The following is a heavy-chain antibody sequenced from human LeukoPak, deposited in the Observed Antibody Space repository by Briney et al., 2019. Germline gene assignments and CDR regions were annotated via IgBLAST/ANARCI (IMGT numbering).Heavy chain of an antibody. V-gene: IGHV4-59*01. CDR2: IYYSGST. Sequence: PSETLSLTCTVSGGSISSYYWSWIRQPPGKGLEWIGYIYYSGSTNYNPSLKSRVTISVDTSKNQFSLKLSSVTAADTAVYYCARAFRDCSSTSCYAAIFDYWGQGTLVTVSS. J-gene: IGHJ4*02. CDR1: GGSISSYY. CDR3: ARAFRDCSSTSCYAAIFDY. D-gene: IGHD2-2*01.